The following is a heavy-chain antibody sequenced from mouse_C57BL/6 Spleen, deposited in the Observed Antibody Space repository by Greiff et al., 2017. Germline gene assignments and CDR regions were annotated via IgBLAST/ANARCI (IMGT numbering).Heavy chain of an antibody. V-gene: IGHV6-6*01. D-gene: IGHD2-1*01. CDR1: GFTFSDAW. J-gene: IGHJ1*03. CDR2: IRNKANNHAT. CDR3: TRLYYGNYGGYFDG. Sequence: EVKLEESGGGLVQPGGSMKLSCAASGFTFSDAWMDWVRQSPEKGLEWVAEIRNKANNHATYYAESVKGRFTISRDYSKSSVYLQMNSLRAEDTGIYYCTRLYYGNYGGYFDGWGTGTTGTVSS.